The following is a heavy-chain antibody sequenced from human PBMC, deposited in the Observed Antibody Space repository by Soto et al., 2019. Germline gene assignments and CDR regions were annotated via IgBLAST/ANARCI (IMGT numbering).Heavy chain of an antibody. CDR3: ARHTYCGGDCYMDV. CDR2: IDPSDSYT. D-gene: IGHD2-21*02. Sequence: ESLKISCKGSGYSFTSYWITWVRQMPGKGLEWMGRIDPSDSYTNYSPSFQGHVTISADKTISTAYLQWGSLKASDTAMYYCARHTYCGGDCYMDVWGQGTTVTVSS. J-gene: IGHJ6*02. CDR1: GYSFTSYW. V-gene: IGHV5-10-1*01.